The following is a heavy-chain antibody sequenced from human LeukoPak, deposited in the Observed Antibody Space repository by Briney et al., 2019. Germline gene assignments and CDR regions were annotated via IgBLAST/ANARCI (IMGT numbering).Heavy chain of an antibody. V-gene: IGHV3-7*01. D-gene: IGHD1-26*01. CDR1: GFTFSSYW. CDR3: ARDQSYPPNYGMDV. CDR2: IKQDGSEK. Sequence: GGSLRVSCAASGFTFSSYWMSWVRQAPGNGLEWVANIKQDGSEKYYVDSVKGRFTISRDNAKNSLYLQMNSLRAEDTAVYYCARDQSYPPNYGMDVWGQGTTVTVSS. J-gene: IGHJ6*02.